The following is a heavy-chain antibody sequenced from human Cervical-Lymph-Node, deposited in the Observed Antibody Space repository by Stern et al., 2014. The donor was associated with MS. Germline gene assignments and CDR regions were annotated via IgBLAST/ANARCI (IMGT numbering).Heavy chain of an antibody. CDR1: GYTFTDYY. J-gene: IGHJ6*02. Sequence: VHLVESGAEVKNPGASVKVSCKASGYTFTDYYMQWMRQAPGQGLEWMGWINPNNGGTKSAQKFQGWVTMTRDTSTSTAYMELSRLRSDDTAIYYCARASTTANNYYDGVDVWGQGTTVTVTS. CDR3: ARASTTANNYYDGVDV. V-gene: IGHV1-2*04. D-gene: IGHD1-1*01. CDR2: INPNNGGT.